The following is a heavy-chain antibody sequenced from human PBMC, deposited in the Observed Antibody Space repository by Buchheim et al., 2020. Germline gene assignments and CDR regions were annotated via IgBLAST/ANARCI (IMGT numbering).Heavy chain of an antibody. CDR3: ARDYGDYYYYYGMDV. D-gene: IGHD4-17*01. CDR1: GFTFSSYS. V-gene: IGHV3-48*01. J-gene: IGHJ6*02. Sequence: EVQLVESGGGLVQPGGSLRLSCAASGFTFSSYSMNWVRPAPGKGLEWVSYISSSSSTIYYADSVKGRFTISRDNAKNSLYLQMNSLRAEDTAVYYCARDYGDYYYYYGMDVWGQGTT. CDR2: ISSSSSTI.